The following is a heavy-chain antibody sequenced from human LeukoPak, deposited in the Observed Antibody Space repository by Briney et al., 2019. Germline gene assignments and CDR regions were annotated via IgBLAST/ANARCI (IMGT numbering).Heavy chain of an antibody. CDR2: ISYDGSNK. V-gene: IGHV3-30-3*01. CDR3: ARDPLRYSYGYQGAFDI. D-gene: IGHD5-18*01. Sequence: QPGGSLRLSCAASGFTFSSYAMHWVRQAPGKGLEWVAVISYDGSNKYYADSVKGRFTISRDNSKNTLYLQMNSLRAEDTAVYYCARDPLRYSYGYQGAFDIWGQGTMVTVSS. CDR1: GFTFSSYA. J-gene: IGHJ3*02.